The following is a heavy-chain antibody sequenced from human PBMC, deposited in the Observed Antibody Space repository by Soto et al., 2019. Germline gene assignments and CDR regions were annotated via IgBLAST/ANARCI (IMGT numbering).Heavy chain of an antibody. J-gene: IGHJ4*02. CDR3: ARAYSSSWYGGGFDY. V-gene: IGHV3-13*01. Sequence: EVQLVESGGGLVQPGGSLRLSCAASGFTFSSYDMHWVRQATGKGLEWVSAIGTAGDTYYPGSVKGRFTISRENAKNSLYLQMNSLRAGDTAVYYCARAYSSSWYGGGFDYWGQGTLVTVSS. CDR2: IGTAGDT. CDR1: GFTFSSYD. D-gene: IGHD6-13*01.